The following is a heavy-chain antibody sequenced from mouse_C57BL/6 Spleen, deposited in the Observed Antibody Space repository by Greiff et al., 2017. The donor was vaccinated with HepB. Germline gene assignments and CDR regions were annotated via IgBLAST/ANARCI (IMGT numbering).Heavy chain of an antibody. Sequence: EVQLQQSGPVLVKPGASVKMSCKASGYTFTDYYMNWVKQSHGKSLEWIGVINPYNGGTSYNQKFKGKATLTVDKSSSTAYMELNSLTSEDSAVYYGARDYYGSSPAWFAYWGQGTLVTVSA. CDR1: GYTFTDYY. J-gene: IGHJ3*01. D-gene: IGHD1-1*01. CDR3: ARDYYGSSPAWFAY. V-gene: IGHV1-19*01. CDR2: INPYNGGT.